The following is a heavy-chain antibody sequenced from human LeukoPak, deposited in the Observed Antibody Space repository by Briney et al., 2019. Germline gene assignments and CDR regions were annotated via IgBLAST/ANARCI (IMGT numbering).Heavy chain of an antibody. CDR3: ASLAPNLYSGSYYGN. V-gene: IGHV4-4*07. CDR1: GGSISSYY. CDR2: IYTSGST. J-gene: IGHJ4*02. Sequence: PSETLSLTCTVSGGSISSYYWSWIRQPAGKGLEWIGRIYTSGSTNYNPSLKSRVTMSVDTSKNQFSLKLSSVTAADTAVYYCASLAPNLYSGSYYGNWGQGTLVTVSS. D-gene: IGHD1-26*01.